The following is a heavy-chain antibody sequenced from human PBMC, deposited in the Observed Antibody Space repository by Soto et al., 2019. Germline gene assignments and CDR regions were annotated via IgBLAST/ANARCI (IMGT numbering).Heavy chain of an antibody. Sequence: PGGSLRLSCAASGFTFSSYSMNWVRQAPGKGLEWVSSISSSSYIYYADSVKGRFTISRDNAKNSLYLQMNSLRVEDTAVYYCAKGLRGYDFWSGYYTSYYYAMDVWGQGTTVTVSS. D-gene: IGHD3-3*01. CDR1: GFTFSSYS. V-gene: IGHV3-21*04. CDR2: ISSSSYI. CDR3: AKGLRGYDFWSGYYTSYYYAMDV. J-gene: IGHJ6*02.